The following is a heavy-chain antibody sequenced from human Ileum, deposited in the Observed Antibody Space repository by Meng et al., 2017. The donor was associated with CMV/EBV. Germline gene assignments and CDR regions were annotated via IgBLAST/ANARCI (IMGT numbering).Heavy chain of an antibody. V-gene: IGHV3-30-3*01. Sequence: SGFTFSTYAMHWVRHAPGKGLEWVAVISYDGGNEYHADSVKGRFTISRDNSKNTLYLQMSSLRPEDTAVYYCARNTFYYGSGSVYFDYWGQGTLVTVSS. D-gene: IGHD3-10*01. J-gene: IGHJ4*02. CDR2: ISYDGGNE. CDR1: GFTFSTYA. CDR3: ARNTFYYGSGSVYFDY.